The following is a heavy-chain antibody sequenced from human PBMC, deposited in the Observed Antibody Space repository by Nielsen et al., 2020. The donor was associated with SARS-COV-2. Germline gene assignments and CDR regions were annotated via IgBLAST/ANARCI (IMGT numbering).Heavy chain of an antibody. V-gene: IGHV4-31*03. D-gene: IGHD2-15*01. CDR1: GGSISSGGYY. CDR2: IYYSGST. CDR3: AREVSDCSGGSCYGYYGMDV. Sequence: SETLSLTCTVSGGSISSGGYYWSWIRQHPGKGLEWIGYIYYSGSTYYNPSLKSRVTISVETSKNQFSLKLSSVTAADTAVYYCAREVSDCSGGSCYGYYGMDVWGQGTTVTVSS. J-gene: IGHJ6*02.